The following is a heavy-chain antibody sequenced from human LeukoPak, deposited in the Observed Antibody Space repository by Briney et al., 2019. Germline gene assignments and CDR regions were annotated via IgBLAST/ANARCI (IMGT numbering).Heavy chain of an antibody. V-gene: IGHV1-69*05. CDR3: AGERTDNFVFWGGQTHGTFDV. CDR1: GGAFSTTP. J-gene: IGHJ3*01. CDR2: FIPIFNTV. D-gene: IGHD3-3*01. Sequence: ASVKVSCKASGGAFSTTPFSWLRQAPGQGLEWVGGFIPIFNTVKYGRNFQGRVTFSREASTGAAYMELSRLTSDDTAVYYCAGERTDNFVFWGGQTHGTFDVWGQGTVVIVSA.